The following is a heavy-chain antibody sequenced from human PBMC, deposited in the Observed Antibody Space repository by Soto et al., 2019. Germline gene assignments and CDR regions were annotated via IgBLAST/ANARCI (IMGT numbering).Heavy chain of an antibody. CDR1: GRAFGSIA. Sequence: SSVNVFGKASGRAFGSIAVGWVRQAPGQRLEWIGWIIPICGTANYAQKFQGRVTITADESTSTAYMELSSLRSEDTAVYYCAAEPYYDFWSGPYGMDVWGQGTTVTVSS. V-gene: IGHV1-69*13. CDR2: IIPICGTA. J-gene: IGHJ6*02. D-gene: IGHD3-3*01. CDR3: AAEPYYDFWSGPYGMDV.